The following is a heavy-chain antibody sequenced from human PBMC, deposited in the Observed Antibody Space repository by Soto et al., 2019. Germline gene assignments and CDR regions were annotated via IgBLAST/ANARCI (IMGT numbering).Heavy chain of an antibody. V-gene: IGHV3-53*01. J-gene: IGHJ2*01. Sequence: GGSLRLSCAASGFTVSTNYMSWVRQAPGKGLEWVSVIYSDGTTHFADSLKGRFTLSRDTSKNTVYLQIDSLRAEDTAVYFCARDWGGDAGLYWYFDFWGRGTLVTVSS. CDR1: GFTVSTNY. CDR3: ARDWGGDAGLYWYFDF. CDR2: IYSDGTT. D-gene: IGHD3-10*01.